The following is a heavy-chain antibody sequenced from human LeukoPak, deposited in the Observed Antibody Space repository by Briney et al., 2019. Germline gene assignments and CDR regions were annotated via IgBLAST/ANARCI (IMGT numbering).Heavy chain of an antibody. J-gene: IGHJ5*02. CDR3: ARDAPDCSSTSCYTPYYWFDP. D-gene: IGHD2-2*02. CDR2: INSDGSST. V-gene: IGHV3-74*01. Sequence: PGGSLRLSCATSGFTFSSYWMHWVRQAPGKGLVWVSRINSDGSSTIYADSVKGRFTISRDNAKNTLYLQMNSLRAEDTAVYYCARDAPDCSSTSCYTPYYWFDPWGQGTLVTVSS. CDR1: GFTFSSYW.